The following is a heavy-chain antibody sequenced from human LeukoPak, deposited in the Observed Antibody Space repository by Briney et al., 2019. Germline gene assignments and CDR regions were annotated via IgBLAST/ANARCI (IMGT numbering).Heavy chain of an antibody. D-gene: IGHD6-13*01. CDR1: GFTVSSNY. V-gene: IGHV3-53*01. Sequence: PGGSQRLSCAASGFTVSSNYMSWVRQAPGKGLEWVSVIYSGGSTYYADSVKGRFTISRDNSKNTLYLQMNSLRAEDTAVYYCATSSSWENYYYMDVWGKGTTVTISS. J-gene: IGHJ6*03. CDR2: IYSGGST. CDR3: ATSSSWENYYYMDV.